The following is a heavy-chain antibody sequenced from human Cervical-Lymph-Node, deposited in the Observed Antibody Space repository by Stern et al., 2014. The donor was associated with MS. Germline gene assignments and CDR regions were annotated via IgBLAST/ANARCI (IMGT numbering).Heavy chain of an antibody. D-gene: IGHD3-16*01. J-gene: IGHJ4*02. V-gene: IGHV1-69*01. CDR3: ARDSRHYDASYYFDS. CDR2: IIPIFGTA. CDR1: GGTFSSYA. Sequence: QMQLVQSGAEVKKPGSSVKVSCKASGGTFSSYAINSVRQAPGQGPEWMGGIIPIFGTANYAQKFQGRVTITADESTSTAYMELSSLRSEDTAVYYCARDSRHYDASYYFDSWGQGTLVTVSS.